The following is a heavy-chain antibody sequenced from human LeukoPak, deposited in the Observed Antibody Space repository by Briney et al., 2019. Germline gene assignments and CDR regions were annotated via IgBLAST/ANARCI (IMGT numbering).Heavy chain of an antibody. Sequence: SETLSLTCAVYGGSFSGYYWSWIRQPPGKGLEWIGCIFCSGNTNYNPSLKSRVTISVDTSRNQFSLNLSSVTAADTAVYYCAREGKYSSSWYFDYWGQGTLVTVSS. V-gene: IGHV4-59*01. CDR2: IFCSGNT. CDR1: GGSFSGYY. CDR3: AREGKYSSSWYFDY. J-gene: IGHJ4*02. D-gene: IGHD6-13*01.